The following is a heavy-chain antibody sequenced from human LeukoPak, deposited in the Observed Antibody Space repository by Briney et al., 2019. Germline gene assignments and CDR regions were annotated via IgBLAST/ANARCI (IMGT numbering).Heavy chain of an antibody. D-gene: IGHD1-26*01. J-gene: IGHJ4*02. CDR1: GFTFSNAW. V-gene: IGHV3-15*01. Sequence: PGGSLRLSCAASGFTFSNAWMSWVRQAPGKGLEWVGRIKSKTEGGTTDYAAPVKGRFTISRDDSKTTLYLQMNSLKTEDTAVYCTTGSAKMGASSGLELDYWGQGTLVTVSS. CDR2: IKSKTEGGTT. CDR3: TGSAKMGASSGLELDY.